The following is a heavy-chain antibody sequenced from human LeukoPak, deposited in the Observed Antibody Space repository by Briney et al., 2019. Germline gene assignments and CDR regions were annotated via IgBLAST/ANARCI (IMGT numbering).Heavy chain of an antibody. V-gene: IGHV4-39*07. CDR2: IYYSGNT. Sequence: SETLSPTCTVSGGSITTTTYYWGWIRQPPGKGLEWIGSIYYSGNTYYNPSLKSRVTISLDTSKNQFSLKVSSVTAADTAIYYCAKDFSSASYTYYYYYMDVWGKGTTVTVSS. CDR3: AKDFSSASYTYYYYYMDV. CDR1: GGSITTTTYY. D-gene: IGHD6-25*01. J-gene: IGHJ6*03.